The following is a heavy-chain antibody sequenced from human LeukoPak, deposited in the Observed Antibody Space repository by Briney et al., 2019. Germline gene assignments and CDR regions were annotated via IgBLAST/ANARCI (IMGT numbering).Heavy chain of an antibody. D-gene: IGHD2-2*01. Sequence: PGGSLRLSCAASGFTFSSYGMHWVRQAPGKGLEWVAFIRYDGSNKYYADSVKGRFTISRDNSKNTLYLQMNSLRAEDTAVYYCAKDLPIVVVPAAIGLDPFDIWGQGTKVTVSS. CDR1: GFTFSSYG. J-gene: IGHJ3*02. V-gene: IGHV3-30*02. CDR3: AKDLPIVVVPAAIGLDPFDI. CDR2: IRYDGSNK.